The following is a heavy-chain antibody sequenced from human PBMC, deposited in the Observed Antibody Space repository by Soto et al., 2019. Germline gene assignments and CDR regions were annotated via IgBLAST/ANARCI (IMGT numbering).Heavy chain of an antibody. CDR2: IIPILGIA. CDR3: ARVGDCSGGSCYYDYYSYMDV. V-gene: IGHV1-69*02. D-gene: IGHD2-15*01. J-gene: IGHJ6*03. CDR1: GGTFSSYT. Sequence: QVQLVQSGAEVKKPGSSVKVSCTASGGTFSSYTISWVRQAPGPGLEWMGRIIPILGIANYAQKFQGRVTITADKSTSTADMEMSSLRSEDTAVYYCARVGDCSGGSCYYDYYSYMDVWGKGTTVTVSS.